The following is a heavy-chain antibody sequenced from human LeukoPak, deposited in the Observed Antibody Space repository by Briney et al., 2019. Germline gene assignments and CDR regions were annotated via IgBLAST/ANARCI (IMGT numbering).Heavy chain of an antibody. D-gene: IGHD3-22*01. J-gene: IGHJ3*02. Sequence: SETLSLTCTVSGGSISSGSYYWSWIRQPAGKGLEWIGRIYTSGSTNYNPSLKSRVTISVDTSKNQFSLKLSSVTAADTAVYYCAREAMIVVLYAFDIWGQGIMVTVSS. CDR1: GGSISSGSYY. CDR2: IYTSGST. V-gene: IGHV4-61*02. CDR3: AREAMIVVLYAFDI.